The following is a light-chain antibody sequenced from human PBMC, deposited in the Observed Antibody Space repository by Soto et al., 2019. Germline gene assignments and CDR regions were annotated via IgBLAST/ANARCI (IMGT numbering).Light chain of an antibody. CDR2: DAS. J-gene: IGKJ2*01. CDR1: QAISNF. Sequence: EIVLAQSPATLSLSPGERATLSCRASQAISNFLAWYQQRPGQAPRLLIYDASNRATGIPARFSGSGSGTDFTLTIVGLEPEDFAIYYCQQRASWPPFTFGQGTQREV. V-gene: IGKV3-11*01. CDR3: QQRASWPPFT.